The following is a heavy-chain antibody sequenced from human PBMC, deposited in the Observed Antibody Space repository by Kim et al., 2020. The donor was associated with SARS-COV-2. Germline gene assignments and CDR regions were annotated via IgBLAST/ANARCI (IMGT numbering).Heavy chain of an antibody. CDR1: GYTFTSYD. D-gene: IGHD6-13*01. Sequence: ASVKVSCKASGYTFTSYDINWVRQATGQGLEWMGWMNPNSGNTGYAQKFQGRVTMTRNTSISTAYMELSSLRSEDTAVYYCARVTGLEGQLVLPELDYYGMDVWGQGTTVTVSS. CDR3: ARVTGLEGQLVLPELDYYGMDV. J-gene: IGHJ6*02. CDR2: MNPNSGNT. V-gene: IGHV1-8*01.